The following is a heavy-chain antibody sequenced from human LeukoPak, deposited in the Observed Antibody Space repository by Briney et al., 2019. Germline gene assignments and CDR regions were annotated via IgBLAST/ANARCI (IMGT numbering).Heavy chain of an antibody. V-gene: IGHV1-24*01. CDR1: GYTLTELS. J-gene: IGHJ4*02. CDR3: ASHYYGSGNYDLDY. Sequence: EASVKVSCKVSGYTLTELSMHWVRQAPGKGLEWMGGFDPEDGETIYAQKFQGRVTMTEDTSTDTAYMELSSLRSEDTAVYYCASHYYGSGNYDLDYWGQGTLVTVSS. D-gene: IGHD3-10*01. CDR2: FDPEDGET.